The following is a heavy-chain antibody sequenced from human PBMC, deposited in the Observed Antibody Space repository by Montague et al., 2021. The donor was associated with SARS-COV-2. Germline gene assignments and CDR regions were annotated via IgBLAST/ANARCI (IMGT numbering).Heavy chain of an antibody. CDR3: ARLVDTSGGSGRNWSFDL. D-gene: IGHD2-15*01. CDR1: GGSISSSSYY. CDR2: IYYSGST. V-gene: IGHV4-39*07. J-gene: IGHJ2*01. Sequence: SETLSLTCTVSGGSISSSSYYWGWIRQPPGKGLEWIGCIYYSGSTYYNPSLKSRVTISVDTSKNQFSLKLSSVTAADTAAYYCARLVDTSGGSGRNWSFDLWGHGTLVTVSS.